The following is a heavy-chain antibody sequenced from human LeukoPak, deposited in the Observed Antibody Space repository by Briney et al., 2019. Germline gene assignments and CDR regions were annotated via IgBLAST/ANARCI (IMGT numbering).Heavy chain of an antibody. Sequence: PGGSLRLSCAASGFTFDDYAMHWVRQAPGKGLEWVSGISWNSGSIGYADSVKGRFTISRDNAENSLYLQMNSLRAEDTALYYCAKVYYDSSGLDYWGQGTLVTVSS. V-gene: IGHV3-9*01. D-gene: IGHD3-22*01. CDR1: GFTFDDYA. CDR3: AKVYYDSSGLDY. J-gene: IGHJ4*02. CDR2: ISWNSGSI.